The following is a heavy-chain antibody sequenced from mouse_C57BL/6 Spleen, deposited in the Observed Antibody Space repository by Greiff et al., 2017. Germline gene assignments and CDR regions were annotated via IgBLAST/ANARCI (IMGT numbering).Heavy chain of an antibody. V-gene: IGHV2-9-1*01. J-gene: IGHJ2*01. CDR1: GFSLTSYA. D-gene: IGHD1-1*01. CDR3: ARANSLYYYGSSFDY. Sequence: VMLVESGPGLVAPSHILSITCTVSGFSLTSYAISWVRQPPGKGLEWLGVIWTGGGTNYNSALKSRLSISKDNSKSQVFLKMNSRQTDDTARYYCARANSLYYYGSSFDYWGQGTTLTVSS. CDR2: IWTGGGT.